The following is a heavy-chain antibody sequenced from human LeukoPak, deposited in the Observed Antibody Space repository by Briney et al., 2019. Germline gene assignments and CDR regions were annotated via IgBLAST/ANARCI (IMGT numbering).Heavy chain of an antibody. D-gene: IGHD6-19*01. CDR3: AKERSLEIAVAGTIFDY. CDR2: IYSGGDT. CDR1: GITVSDNY. Sequence: GGSLRLSCAASGITVSDNYMGWVRQAPGKGLEWVSVIYSGGDTYYADSVKGRFTISRDNSKNMIYLELSSLKAEDTAVYYCAKERSLEIAVAGTIFDYWGQGTLVTVSS. V-gene: IGHV3-66*01. J-gene: IGHJ4*02.